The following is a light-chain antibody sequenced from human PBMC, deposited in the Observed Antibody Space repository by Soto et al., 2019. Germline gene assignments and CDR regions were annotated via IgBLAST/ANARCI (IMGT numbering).Light chain of an antibody. Sequence: QSALTQPASVSGSPGQSITLSCTGASSDVGRYNYVSWYQQHPGKAPKLMIYDVSNRPSGVSNRFSGSKSGNTASLTISGLQAEDEADYYCSSHTSNNTLNVFGTGTKLTVL. CDR3: SSHTSNNTLNV. J-gene: IGLJ1*01. CDR1: SSDVGRYNY. CDR2: DVS. V-gene: IGLV2-14*01.